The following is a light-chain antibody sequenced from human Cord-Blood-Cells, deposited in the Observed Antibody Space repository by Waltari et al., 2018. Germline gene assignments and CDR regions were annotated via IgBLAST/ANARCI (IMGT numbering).Light chain of an antibody. CDR1: SSDVGSYNL. CDR2: EGS. J-gene: IGLJ1*01. V-gene: IGLV2-23*01. Sequence: QSALPQPASVSGSPGQSIPISCTGTSSDVGSYNLVSWYQQHPGKAPNLMIYEGSKRPSGVSNRFSGSKSGNTASLTISGLQAEDEADYYCCSYAGSYVFGTGTKVTVL. CDR3: CSYAGSYV.